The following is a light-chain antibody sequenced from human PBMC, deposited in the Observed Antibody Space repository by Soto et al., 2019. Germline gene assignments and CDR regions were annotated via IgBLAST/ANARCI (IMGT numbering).Light chain of an antibody. CDR3: QQSYGNPWT. CDR1: QSLTNF. V-gene: IGKV1-39*01. CDR2: CAS. Sequence: DIQMTQSPSSLSAFVGDRVTITCRASQSLTNFLNWYQQEPWKAPKLLIFCASSLESGVPSSFSGTGSGTDFTLPISSLRPEDFAMYYCQQSYGNPWTCGHGTRVEIK. J-gene: IGKJ1*01.